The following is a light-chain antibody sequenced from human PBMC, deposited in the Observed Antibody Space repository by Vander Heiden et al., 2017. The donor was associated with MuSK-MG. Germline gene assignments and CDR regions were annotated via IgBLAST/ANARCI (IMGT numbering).Light chain of an antibody. CDR2: AAS. Sequence: DIQMTQSPSSLSASVGDRVTITCRASQSIASYFNWYQQKPGKAPKLLIYAASSLQSGVPSRFSGSGSGTDFTLTISSLQPEDFATYYCQQSYGTPQTFGQGTKVEIK. J-gene: IGKJ1*01. V-gene: IGKV1-39*01. CDR3: QQSYGTPQT. CDR1: QSIASY.